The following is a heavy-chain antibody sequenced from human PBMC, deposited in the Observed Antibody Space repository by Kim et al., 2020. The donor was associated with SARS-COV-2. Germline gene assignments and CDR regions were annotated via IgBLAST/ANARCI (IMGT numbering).Heavy chain of an antibody. CDR1: GGSFSGYY. D-gene: IGHD3-10*01. CDR3: ARTPKLLWFGELWDYYGMDV. V-gene: IGHV4-34*01. CDR2: INHSGST. Sequence: SETLSLTCAVYGGSFSGYYWSWIRQPPGKGLEWIGEINHSGSTNYNPSLKSRVTISVDTSKNQFSLKLSSVTAADTAVYYCARTPKLLWFGELWDYYGMDVWGQGTTVTVSS. J-gene: IGHJ6*02.